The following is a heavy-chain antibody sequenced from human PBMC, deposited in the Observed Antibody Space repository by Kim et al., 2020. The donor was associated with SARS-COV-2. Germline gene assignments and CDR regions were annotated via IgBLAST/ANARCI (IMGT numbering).Heavy chain of an antibody. J-gene: IGHJ3*02. Sequence: ADTVKGRFTISRYDAKNTLFLQMNSLRAEDTAVYYCARVFYNSGRTNAFDIWGQGTMVTVSS. D-gene: IGHD3-10*01. V-gene: IGHV3-74*01. CDR3: ARVFYNSGRTNAFDI.